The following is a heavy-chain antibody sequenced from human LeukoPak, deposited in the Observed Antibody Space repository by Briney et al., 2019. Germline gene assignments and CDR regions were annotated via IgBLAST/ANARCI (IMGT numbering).Heavy chain of an antibody. Sequence: SETLSLTCTASGGSISSYYWSWLRQPPGKGLEYICYITYGGGTNYNPSLKSRVIISLDTYGNQFSLKLSSVTAADNAVYYYAGGYCGGACQLGGVDMWGQGTMVT. D-gene: IGHD2-21*02. CDR1: GGSISSYY. J-gene: IGHJ3*02. CDR3: AGGYCGGACQLGGVDM. CDR2: ITYGGGT. V-gene: IGHV4-59*01.